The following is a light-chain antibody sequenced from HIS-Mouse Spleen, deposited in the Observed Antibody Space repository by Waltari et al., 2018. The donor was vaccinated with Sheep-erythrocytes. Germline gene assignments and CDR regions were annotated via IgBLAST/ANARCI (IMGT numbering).Light chain of an antibody. V-gene: IGLV3-1*01. CDR3: QAWDSSTAWNVV. CDR2: QDS. J-gene: IGLJ2*01. Sequence: SYELTQPPSVSVSPGQTASIASSVDKFGNKYACWYQQKPGQSPVLVIYQDSKRPSGIPERFSGSNSGNTATLTISGTQAMDEADYYCQAWDSSTAWNVVFGGGTKLTVL. CDR1: KFGNKY.